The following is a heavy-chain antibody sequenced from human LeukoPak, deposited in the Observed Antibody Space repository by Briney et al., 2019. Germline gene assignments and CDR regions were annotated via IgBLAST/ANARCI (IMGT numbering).Heavy chain of an antibody. CDR1: GFTFSSYS. D-gene: IGHD1-26*01. CDR2: ISGNDGST. CDR3: AKAGSIRFDY. Sequence: GGSLRLSCAASGFTFSSYSMNWVRQAPGKGLEWVSGISGNDGSTYYADSVKGRFTISRDNSKNTLHLQMYSLRAEGTAIYYCAKAGSIRFDYWGQGTLVTVSS. V-gene: IGHV3-23*01. J-gene: IGHJ4*02.